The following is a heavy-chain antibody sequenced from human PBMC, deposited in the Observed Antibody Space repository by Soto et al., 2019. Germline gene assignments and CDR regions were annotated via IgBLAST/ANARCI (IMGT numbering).Heavy chain of an antibody. CDR1: GFTFSDYY. V-gene: IGHV3-11*05. CDR2: ISSSSSYT. D-gene: IGHD3-22*01. Sequence: QVPLVESGGGLVKPGGSLRLSCAASGFTFSDYYMSWIRQAPGKGLEWVSYISSSSSYTNYADSVKGRFTISRDNAKNSLYLQMNSLRAEDTAVYYCAIDSSGMGVLDWGQGTLVTVSS. CDR3: AIDSSGMGVLD. J-gene: IGHJ4*02.